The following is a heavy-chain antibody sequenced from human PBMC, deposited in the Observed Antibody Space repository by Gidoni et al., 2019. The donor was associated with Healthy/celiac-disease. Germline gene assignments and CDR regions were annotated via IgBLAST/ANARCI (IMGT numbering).Heavy chain of an antibody. CDR2: IIPIFGTA. D-gene: IGHD3-16*01. CDR1: GGTFSSYA. Sequence: QVQLVQSGAEVKKPGSSVKVSCKASGGTFSSYAISWVRQAPGKGLEWMGGIIPIFGTANYAQKFQGRVTITADESTSTAYMELSSLRSEDTAGYYCASQASGTGGESEDYWGQGTLVTVSS. V-gene: IGHV1-69*01. CDR3: ASQASGTGGESEDY. J-gene: IGHJ4*02.